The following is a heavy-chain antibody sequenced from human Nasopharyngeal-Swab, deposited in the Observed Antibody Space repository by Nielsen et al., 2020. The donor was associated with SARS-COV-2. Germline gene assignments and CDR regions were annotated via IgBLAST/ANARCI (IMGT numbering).Heavy chain of an antibody. Sequence: SETLSLTCTVSGGSISSSSYYWGWIRQPPGKGLEWIGSIYYSGSTYYNPSLKSRVTISVDTSKNQFSLKLSSVTAADTAVYYCARGYSSGWYPFDYWGQGTLVTVPQ. J-gene: IGHJ4*02. CDR3: ARGYSSGWYPFDY. D-gene: IGHD6-19*01. CDR1: GGSISSSSYY. V-gene: IGHV4-39*07. CDR2: IYYSGST.